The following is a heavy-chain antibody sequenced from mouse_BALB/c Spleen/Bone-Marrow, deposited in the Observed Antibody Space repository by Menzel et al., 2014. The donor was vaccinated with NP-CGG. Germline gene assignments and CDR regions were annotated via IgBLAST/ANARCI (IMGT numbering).Heavy chain of an antibody. D-gene: IGHD2-1*01. CDR1: GFSLSRYS. V-gene: IGHV2-6-4*01. CDR2: IWGGGST. CDR3: ARNGGNYGVFAY. Sequence: VKVEESGPGLVAPSQSLSITCTVSGFSLSRYSVHWVRQPPGKGLEWLGMIWGGGSTDYDSALKSRLSISKGNSKSQVFLKMNSLQTDDTAMYYCARNGGNYGVFAYWGQGTLVTVSA. J-gene: IGHJ3*01.